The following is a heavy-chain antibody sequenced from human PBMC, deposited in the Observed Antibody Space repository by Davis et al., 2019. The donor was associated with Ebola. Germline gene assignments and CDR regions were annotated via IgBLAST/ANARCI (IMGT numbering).Heavy chain of an antibody. J-gene: IGHJ1*01. CDR3: ASGTGVVTFLQH. CDR2: IYPSGTT. V-gene: IGHV4-4*07. D-gene: IGHD3-3*01. CDR1: DASISRYY. Sequence: PSETLSPTCTVSDASISRYYWSWVPQPAGKGLEWIGHIYPSGTTNYNPPLQSRVTMPIDTSRHQFSLKLSSVTAADTAVYYCASGTGVVTFLQHWGQGTLVTVSS.